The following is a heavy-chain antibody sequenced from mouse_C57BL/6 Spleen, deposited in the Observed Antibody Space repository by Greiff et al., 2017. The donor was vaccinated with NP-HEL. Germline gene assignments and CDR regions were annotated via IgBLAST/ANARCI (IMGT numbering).Heavy chain of an antibody. Sequence: EVQLQQSGAELVRPGASVKLSCTASGFNIKDYYMNWVKQRPEPGLEWIGRLDTEDGDNEYAPKFQGKATMHAATSSNTAYLQLSSLTSEDTAVYYFTLFYGSSPFDYWGQGTTLTVAS. V-gene: IGHV14-1*01. CDR1: GFNIKDYY. J-gene: IGHJ2*01. CDR3: TLFYGSSPFDY. D-gene: IGHD1-1*01. CDR2: LDTEDGDN.